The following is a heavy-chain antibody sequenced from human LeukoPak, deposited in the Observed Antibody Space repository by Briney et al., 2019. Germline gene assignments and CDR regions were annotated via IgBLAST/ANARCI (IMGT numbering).Heavy chain of an antibody. Sequence: SETLSLTCAVYGGSFSGYYWSWIRQPPGKGLEWIGEINHSGSTNYNPSLKSRVTISVDTSKNQFSLKLSSVTAADTAVYYCARGSPGAYYFDYWGQGTLVTVCS. D-gene: IGHD1-26*01. CDR3: ARGSPGAYYFDY. CDR2: INHSGST. J-gene: IGHJ4*02. CDR1: GGSFSGYY. V-gene: IGHV4-34*01.